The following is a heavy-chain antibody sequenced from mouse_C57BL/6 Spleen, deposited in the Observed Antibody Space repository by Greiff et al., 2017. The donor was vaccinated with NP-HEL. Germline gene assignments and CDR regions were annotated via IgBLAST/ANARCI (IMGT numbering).Heavy chain of an antibody. Sequence: QVQLQQPGAELVQPGASVKLSCKASGYTFTSYWMQWVQQRPGQGLEWIGEIDPSDSYTNYNQKFKGKSTLTVNTSSSTDYMQLSSLTAEDSAVYYCARSGSYNYWGQGTTLTVSS. V-gene: IGHV1-50*01. J-gene: IGHJ2*01. D-gene: IGHD1-1*02. CDR3: ARSGSYNY. CDR1: GYTFTSYW. CDR2: IDPSDSYT.